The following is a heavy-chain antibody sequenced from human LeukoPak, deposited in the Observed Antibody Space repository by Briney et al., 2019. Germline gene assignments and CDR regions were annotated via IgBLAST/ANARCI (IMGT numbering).Heavy chain of an antibody. CDR3: AKLPPDYGDSIDY. J-gene: IGHJ4*02. CDR1: GFTFSGFW. CDR2: ISGSGGST. V-gene: IGHV3-23*01. D-gene: IGHD4-17*01. Sequence: GGSLRLSCAASGFTFSGFWMHWVRQAPGKGLVWVSAISGSGGSTYYADSVKGRFTISRDNSKNTLYLQMNSLRAEDTAVYYCAKLPPDYGDSIDYWGQGTLVTVSS.